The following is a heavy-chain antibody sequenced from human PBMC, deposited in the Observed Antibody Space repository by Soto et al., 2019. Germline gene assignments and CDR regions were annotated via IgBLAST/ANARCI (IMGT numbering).Heavy chain of an antibody. V-gene: IGHV3-48*02. J-gene: IGHJ4*02. CDR2: ISSSSSTI. CDR1: GFTFSSYS. Sequence: EVQLVESGGGLVQPGGSLRVSCAASGFTFSSYSMNWVRQAPGKGLEWVSYISSSSSTIYYADSAKGRVTISRDNVNISLSLQINSLRDDDTAVYYCARDCGSYARDLDFWGQGTLVTVSS. D-gene: IGHD1-26*01. CDR3: ARDCGSYARDLDF.